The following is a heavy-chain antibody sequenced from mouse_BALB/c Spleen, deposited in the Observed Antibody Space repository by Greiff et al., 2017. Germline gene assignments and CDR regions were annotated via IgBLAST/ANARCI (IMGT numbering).Heavy chain of an antibody. CDR3: ARNGYGPFAY. D-gene: IGHD2-10*02. V-gene: IGHV2-4-1*01. Sequence: VMLVESGPGLVQPSQSLSITCTVSGFSLTSYGVHWVRQSPGKGLEWLGVIWSGGSTDYNAAFISRLSISKDNSKSQVFFKMNSLQADDTAIYYCARNGYGPFAYWGQGTLVTVSA. J-gene: IGHJ3*01. CDR1: GFSLTSYG. CDR2: IWSGGST.